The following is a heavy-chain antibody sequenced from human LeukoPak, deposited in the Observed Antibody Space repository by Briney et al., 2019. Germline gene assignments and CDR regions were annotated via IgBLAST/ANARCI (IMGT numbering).Heavy chain of an antibody. CDR1: GGSISSYY. D-gene: IGHD3-10*01. J-gene: IGHJ4*02. CDR2: IYYSGST. V-gene: IGHV4-59*08. Sequence: PSETLSLTCTVSGGSISSYYWSWIRQPPGKGLEWIGHIYYSGSTNYNPSLKSRVTMSVDTSNRQLSLKLSSLTAADSAVYYCARRSTFENFFDYWGPGTPVTVSS. CDR3: ARRSTFENFFDY.